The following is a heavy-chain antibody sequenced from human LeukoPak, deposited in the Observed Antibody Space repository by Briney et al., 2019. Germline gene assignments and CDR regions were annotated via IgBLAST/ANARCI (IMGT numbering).Heavy chain of an antibody. J-gene: IGHJ4*02. D-gene: IGHD1-26*01. V-gene: IGHV3-23*01. Sequence: GGSLRLSCAASGFTFYSYAMNWVRQAPGKGLEWVSTFSGSGGSTYYADSVKGRFTISRDNSKNTLYLQMNNLRAEDTAVYYCAALIIGRPFDYWGQGTLVIVSS. CDR1: GFTFYSYA. CDR3: AALIIGRPFDY. CDR2: FSGSGGST.